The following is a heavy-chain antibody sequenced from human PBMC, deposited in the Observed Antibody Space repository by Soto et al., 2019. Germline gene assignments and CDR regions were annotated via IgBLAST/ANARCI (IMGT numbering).Heavy chain of an antibody. V-gene: IGHV3-30-3*01. J-gene: IGHJ1*01. CDR2: ISYDGSNK. CDR1: GFTFSSYA. CDR3: ARGVVVVVTAIPGYFQH. Sequence: QVQLVESGGGVVQPGRSLRLSCAASGFTFSSYAMHWVRQAPGKGLEWVAVISYDGSNKYYADSVKGRFTISRDSSKNTLYLQMNSLRAEDTAVYYCARGVVVVVTAIPGYFQHWGQGTLVTVSS. D-gene: IGHD2-21*02.